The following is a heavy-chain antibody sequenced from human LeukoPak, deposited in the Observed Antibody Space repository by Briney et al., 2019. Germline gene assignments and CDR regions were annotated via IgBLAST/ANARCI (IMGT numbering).Heavy chain of an antibody. D-gene: IGHD6-13*01. CDR2: IIPIFGTA. V-gene: IGHV1-69*05. CDR3: AVIAAAGTYAFDI. CDR1: GGTFSSYA. J-gene: IGHJ3*02. Sequence: SVKVSCKASGGTFSSYAISWVRQAPGQGLEWMGGIIPIFGTANYAQKFQGRVTITTDESTSTAYMELSRLRSDDTAVYYCAVIAAAGTYAFDIWGQGTMVTVSS.